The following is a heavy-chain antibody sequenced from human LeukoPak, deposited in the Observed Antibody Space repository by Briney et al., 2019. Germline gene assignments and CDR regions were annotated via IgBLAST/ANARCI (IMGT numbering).Heavy chain of an antibody. V-gene: IGHV1-2*02. Sequence: GASVKVSCKASGYTFTVYYMHWVRQAPGQGLEWMGWINPNSGGTNYAQKFQGRVTMTRDTSISTAYMELSRLRSDDTAVYYCARENSNTILGVVISLDYWGQGTLVTVSS. J-gene: IGHJ4*02. CDR2: INPNSGGT. CDR3: ARENSNTILGVVISLDY. CDR1: GYTFTVYY. D-gene: IGHD3-3*01.